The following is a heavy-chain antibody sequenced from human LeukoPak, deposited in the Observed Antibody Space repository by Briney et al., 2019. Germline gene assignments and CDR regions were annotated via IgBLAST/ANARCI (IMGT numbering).Heavy chain of an antibody. CDR1: GFTFSSYA. Sequence: GGSLRLSCAASGFTFSSYAMHWVRQAPGKGLEWVAVISYDGSNKYYADSVKGRFTISRDNSKNSLYLQMNSLRAEDTAVYCCARDLELYRVWGKGTTVTVSS. CDR3: ARDLELYRV. J-gene: IGHJ6*04. D-gene: IGHD2-8*01. CDR2: ISYDGSNK. V-gene: IGHV3-30-3*01.